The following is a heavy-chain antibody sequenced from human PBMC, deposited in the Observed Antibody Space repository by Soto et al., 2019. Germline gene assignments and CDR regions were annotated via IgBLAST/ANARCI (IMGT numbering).Heavy chain of an antibody. J-gene: IGHJ4*02. V-gene: IGHV4-34*01. Sequence: QVQLQQWGAGLLKPSETLSLTCAVYGGSFSGYFYSWIRQPPGKGLEWIGESTHGGSTNYNPSLKSRVTISIDTSKNQFSLKLSSVTAADTAVYYCVLSRPRNAARDHWGQGTQVTVSS. CDR2: STHGGST. CDR3: VLSRPRNAARDH. CDR1: GGSFSGYF. D-gene: IGHD2-2*01.